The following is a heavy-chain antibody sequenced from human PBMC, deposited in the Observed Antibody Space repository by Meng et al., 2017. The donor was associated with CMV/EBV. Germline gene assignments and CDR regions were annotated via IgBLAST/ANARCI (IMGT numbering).Heavy chain of an antibody. CDR1: VGSISIYY. V-gene: IGHV4-4*07. J-gene: IGHJ5*02. Sequence: VLWQSACPGTVKPSETLSLAGTVPVGSISIYYWSWIRQPAGKGLEWIGRIYTSGSTNYNPSLKSRVTMSVDTSKNQFSLKLSSVTAADTAVYYCAREIVVVPAAIDNWFDPWGQGTLVTVSS. CDR2: IYTSGST. D-gene: IGHD2-2*02. CDR3: AREIVVVPAAIDNWFDP.